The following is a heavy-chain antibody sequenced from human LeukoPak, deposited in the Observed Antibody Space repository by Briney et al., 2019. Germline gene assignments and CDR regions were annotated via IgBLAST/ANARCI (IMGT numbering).Heavy chain of an antibody. V-gene: IGHV4-30-4*08. CDR2: IYYSGST. J-gene: IGHJ3*02. CDR1: GGSISSGDYY. CDR3: ARDRPGAYCSSTSCYKADAFDI. Sequence: SETLSLTCTVSGGSISSGDYYWRWIRQPPGKGLEWIGYIYYSGSTYYNPSLKSRVTISVDTSKNQFSLKLSSVTAADTAVYYCARDRPGAYCSSTSCYKADAFDIWGQGAMVTVSS. D-gene: IGHD2-2*02.